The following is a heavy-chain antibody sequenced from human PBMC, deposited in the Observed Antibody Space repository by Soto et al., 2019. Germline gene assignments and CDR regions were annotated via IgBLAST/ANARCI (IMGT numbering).Heavy chain of an antibody. CDR3: AKGVRGVPNWFDP. Sequence: QVPLQESGPGLVRPSQTLSLSCTVSGGSISNSANHWSWIRQHPGEGLEWIGYIYYSGGTYYSPSLQGRVTMPIDSSNTQVCRNMGSVTAAATAVYYCAKGVRGVPNWFDPWGQATLVSGSS. D-gene: IGHD3-10*01. CDR2: IYYSGGT. CDR1: GGSISNSANH. J-gene: IGHJ5*02. V-gene: IGHV4-31*03.